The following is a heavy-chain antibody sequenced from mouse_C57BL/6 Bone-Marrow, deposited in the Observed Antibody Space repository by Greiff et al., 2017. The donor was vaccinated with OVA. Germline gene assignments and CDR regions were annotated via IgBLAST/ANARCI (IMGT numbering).Heavy chain of an antibody. J-gene: IGHJ2*01. V-gene: IGHV2-2*01. CDR3: ARGAYGDFDY. CDR1: GFSLTSYG. CDR2: IWSGGST. D-gene: IGHD1-2*01. Sequence: QVQLKESGPGLVQPSQSLSITCTVSGFSLTSYGVHWVRQSPGKGLEWLGVIWSGGSTDYNAAFISRLSISKDNSKSQVFFKMNSLQADDTAIYYCARGAYGDFDYWGQGTTLTVSS.